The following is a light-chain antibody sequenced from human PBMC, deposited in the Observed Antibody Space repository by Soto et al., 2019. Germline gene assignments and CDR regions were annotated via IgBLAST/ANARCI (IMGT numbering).Light chain of an antibody. Sequence: DIVMTQSPDSLAVSLGERATINCKSSQRLFYSSNNKDYLAWYQQKPGQPPRLLIYWASTRESGVPERFSGSGSGTDFTLTVSSLQAEDVAVYYCQQYFNTPWTFGQGTKV. CDR2: WAS. CDR1: QRLFYSSNNKDY. CDR3: QQYFNTPWT. V-gene: IGKV4-1*01. J-gene: IGKJ1*01.